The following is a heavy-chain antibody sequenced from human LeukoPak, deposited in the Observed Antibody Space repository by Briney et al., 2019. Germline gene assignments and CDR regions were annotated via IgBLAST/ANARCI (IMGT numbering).Heavy chain of an antibody. D-gene: IGHD6-13*01. CDR3: ARVLAKMDSSPQDY. CDR1: GGSITSYY. J-gene: IGHJ4*02. Sequence: SETLSLTCTVSGGSITSYYWSWIRQPPGKGLEWIGEIYHSGGTNYHPSLKSRVTISVDTSKNQFSLTLSSVTAADTAVYYCARVLAKMDSSPQDYWGQGTLVTVSS. CDR2: IYHSGGT. V-gene: IGHV4-59*12.